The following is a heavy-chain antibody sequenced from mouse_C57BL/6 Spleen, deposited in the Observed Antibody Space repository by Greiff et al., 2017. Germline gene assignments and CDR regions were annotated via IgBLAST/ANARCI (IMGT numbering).Heavy chain of an antibody. D-gene: IGHD2-9*01. CDR2: IYPGSGST. CDR3: AREAYYGYTWFAY. J-gene: IGHJ3*01. Sequence: VQLQESGAELVKPGASVKMSCKASGYTFTSYWITWVKQRPGHGLEWIGQIYPGSGSTNYNEKFKSKATLTVDKSSSTAYMPLSSLTSEVSAVYYCAREAYYGYTWFAYWGQGTLVTVSA. V-gene: IGHV1-55*01. CDR1: GYTFTSYW.